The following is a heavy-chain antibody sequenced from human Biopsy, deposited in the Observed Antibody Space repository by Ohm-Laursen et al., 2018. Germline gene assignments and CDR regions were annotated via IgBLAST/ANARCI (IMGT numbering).Heavy chain of an antibody. CDR2: IDWGGAK. Sequence: TQTLTLTCTLSGFSLNTRGMSVTWIRQPPGKALEWLARIDWGGAKFYSESLKTRLTISKGTSENHVVLTLSDVAPVDTATYYCARIPILVVPAAIVYRHRRHLQGLDVWGQGTTVIVSS. CDR1: GFSLNTRGMS. J-gene: IGHJ6*02. V-gene: IGHV2-70*16. D-gene: IGHD2-2*02. CDR3: ARIPILVVPAAIVYRHRRHLQGLDV.